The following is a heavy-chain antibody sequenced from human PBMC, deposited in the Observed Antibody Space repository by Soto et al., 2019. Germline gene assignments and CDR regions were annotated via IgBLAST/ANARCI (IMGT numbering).Heavy chain of an antibody. V-gene: IGHV3-23*01. CDR3: AKDSSSWHYYYYYYMDV. Sequence: PGGSLRLSCAASGFTFSNYAMTWVRQAPGKGLEWVSGINNRGSHTYHADSVKGRFTISRDNSKNTLYLQMNSLRAEDTAVYYCAKDSSSWHYYYYYYMDVWGKGTTVTVSS. D-gene: IGHD6-13*01. CDR2: INNRGSHT. J-gene: IGHJ6*03. CDR1: GFTFSNYA.